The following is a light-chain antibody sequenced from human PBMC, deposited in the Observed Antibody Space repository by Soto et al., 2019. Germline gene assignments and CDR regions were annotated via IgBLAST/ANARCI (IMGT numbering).Light chain of an antibody. CDR1: SSNIPKNT. CDR3: AVWDDSLIEDV. Sequence: QSVLTQPPSASGTPGQRVTVSCSGSSSNIPKNTVHWYQQLPGAAPKLLIYNDNQRPSGVPDRFSGSKSGTSASLAISGLQSEDEADYYCAVWDDSLIEDVLGSATKLTVL. J-gene: IGLJ1*01. V-gene: IGLV1-44*01. CDR2: NDN.